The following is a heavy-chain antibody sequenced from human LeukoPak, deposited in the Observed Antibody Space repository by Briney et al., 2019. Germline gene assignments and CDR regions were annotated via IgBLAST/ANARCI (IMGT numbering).Heavy chain of an antibody. Sequence: SETLSLTCAVSGYSISNDTYWVWLRQPPGQRLEWTGGIYHSGSTYYNPSLKSRVTMSVDTSKNQFSLKLSSVTAADTAVYYCARAPRDSSSSNYMRRFDYWGQGTLVTVSS. V-gene: IGHV4-38-2*01. CDR3: ARAPRDSSSSNYMRRFDY. CDR2: IYHSGST. D-gene: IGHD3-22*01. J-gene: IGHJ4*02. CDR1: GYSISNDTY.